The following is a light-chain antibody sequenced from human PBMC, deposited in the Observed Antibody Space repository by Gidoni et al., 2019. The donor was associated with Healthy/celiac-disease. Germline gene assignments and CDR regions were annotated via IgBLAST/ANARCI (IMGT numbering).Light chain of an antibody. V-gene: IGKV2-28*01. Sequence: VLHQSTHSPLVTPGEPASISCRSSQSLLHSNGYNYLDWYLQNPGQSPQLLIYLGSNRASGVPDRFSGSGSGTDFALKISSVEAEDVGVYYCMQGRQSPFTFGAGTKVEI. CDR3: MQGRQSPFT. CDR2: LGS. J-gene: IGKJ3*01. CDR1: QSLLHSNGYNY.